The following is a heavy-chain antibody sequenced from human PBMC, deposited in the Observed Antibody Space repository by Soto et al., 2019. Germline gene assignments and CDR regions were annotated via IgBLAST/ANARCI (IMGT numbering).Heavy chain of an antibody. CDR2: IWNDGSNE. CDR1: GFPFSSFG. V-gene: IGHV3-33*01. J-gene: IGHJ6*02. CDR3: VRQAKLTSVTANVGYYYGLDI. Sequence: QVQLVESGGGVVQPGGSLRLSCEASGFPFSSFGIHWVRQAPGKGLEWLAIIWNDGSNEYYADSVKGRFTISRDNSKDTLFLQMNSLRAEDTALYLCVRQAKLTSVTANVGYYYGLDIWGQGTTVTVSS. D-gene: IGHD4-4*01.